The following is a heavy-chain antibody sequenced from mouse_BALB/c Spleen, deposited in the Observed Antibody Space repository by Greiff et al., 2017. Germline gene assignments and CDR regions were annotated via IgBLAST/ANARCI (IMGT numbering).Heavy chain of an antibody. CDR1: GYTFTDYE. Sequence: VQLQQSGAELVRPGASVTLSCKASGYTFTDYEMHWVKQTPVHGLEWIGAIDPETGGTAYNQKFKGKATLTADKSSSTAYMELRSLTSEDSAVYYCTNPYGSSYDYWGQGTTLTVSS. CDR3: TNPYGSSYDY. CDR2: IDPETGGT. V-gene: IGHV1-15*01. J-gene: IGHJ2*01. D-gene: IGHD1-1*01.